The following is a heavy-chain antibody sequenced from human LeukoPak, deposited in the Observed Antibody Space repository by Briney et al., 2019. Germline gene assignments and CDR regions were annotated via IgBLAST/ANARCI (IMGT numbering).Heavy chain of an antibody. D-gene: IGHD2-15*01. V-gene: IGHV4-39*01. J-gene: IGHJ4*02. CDR3: ARHVYCSGGSCYLDY. CDR1: GGSISNYF. Sequence: SETLSLTCTVSGGSISNYFWGWIRQPPGKGLEWIGYIYYSGSTYYNPSLQSRVTISVDTSKNQFSLKVTSVTAADTAVFYCARHVYCSGGSCYLDYWGQGALVSVSS. CDR2: IYYSGST.